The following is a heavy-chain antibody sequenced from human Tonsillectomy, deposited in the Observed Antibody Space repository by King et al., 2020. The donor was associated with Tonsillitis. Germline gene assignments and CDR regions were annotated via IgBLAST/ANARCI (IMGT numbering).Heavy chain of an antibody. D-gene: IGHD3-16*02. CDR3: AKRYESLRGIDM. V-gene: IGHV3-23*04. Sequence: VQLVESGGGLVQPGGSLRLSCAASGFTFRSYVMSWVRQAPGKGLEWVSAILASGSTFYADSPKGRFTTSRDNSKNTLFLQMKSLRAEDTAVYYCAKRYESLRGIDMSGRGTMVTVSS. J-gene: IGHJ3*02. CDR1: GFTFRSYV. CDR2: ILASGST.